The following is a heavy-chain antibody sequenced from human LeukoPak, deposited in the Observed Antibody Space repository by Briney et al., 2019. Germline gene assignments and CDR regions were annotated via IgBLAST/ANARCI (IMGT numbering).Heavy chain of an antibody. J-gene: IGHJ5*02. CDR2: INHSGST. CDR1: GGSFSGYY. Sequence: SETLSLTCAVYGGSFSGYYWSCIRQPPGKGLEWIGEINHSGSTNYNPSLKSRVTISVDTSKNQFSLKLSSVTAADTAVYYCASSSSSSWFDPWGQGTLVTVSS. CDR3: ASSSSSSWFDP. V-gene: IGHV4-34*01. D-gene: IGHD6-13*01.